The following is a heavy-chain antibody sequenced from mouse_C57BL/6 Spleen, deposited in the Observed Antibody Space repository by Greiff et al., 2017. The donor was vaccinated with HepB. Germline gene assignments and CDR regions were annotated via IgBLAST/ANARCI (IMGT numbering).Heavy chain of an antibody. V-gene: IGHV1-64*01. CDR2: IHPNSGST. CDR1: GYTFTSYW. CDR3: AREGGLLTVVLDY. J-gene: IGHJ2*01. D-gene: IGHD1-1*01. Sequence: QVQLQQPGAELVKPGASVKLSCKASGYTFTSYWMHWVKQRPGQGLEWIGMIHPNSGSTNYNEKFKSKATLTVDKSSSTAYMQLSSLTSEDSAVYYCAREGGLLTVVLDYWGEGTTLTVSS.